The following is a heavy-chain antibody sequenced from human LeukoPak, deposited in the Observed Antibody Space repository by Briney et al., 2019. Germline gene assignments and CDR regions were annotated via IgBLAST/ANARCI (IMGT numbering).Heavy chain of an antibody. D-gene: IGHD3-3*01. CDR1: GGTFSSYA. V-gene: IGHV1-69*13. J-gene: IGHJ4*02. CDR2: IIPIFGTA. CDR3: ARGLSAYYDFWSGYYDY. Sequence: SVKVSCKASGGTFSSYAISWVRQAPGQGLEWMGGIIPIFGTANYAQKFQGRVTITADESTSTAYMELSSLRSEDTAVYYCARGLSAYYDFWSGYYDYWGQGTLVTVSS.